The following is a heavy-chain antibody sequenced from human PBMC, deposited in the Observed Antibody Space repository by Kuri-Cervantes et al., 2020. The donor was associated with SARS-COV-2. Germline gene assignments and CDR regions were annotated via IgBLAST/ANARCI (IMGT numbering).Heavy chain of an antibody. CDR3: ARATSRDYYSGLDV. CDR1: GGSFSGYY. J-gene: IGHJ6*02. V-gene: IGHV4-34*01. CDR2: SNHSGST. Sequence: SETRSLTCAFYGGSFSGYYCSWIRPPPGKGLEWIGESNHSGSTNYNPSLKSRVTISVDTSKNQFSLKLSSVTAEDTAMYYCARATSRDYYSGLDVWGPGTTVTVSS.